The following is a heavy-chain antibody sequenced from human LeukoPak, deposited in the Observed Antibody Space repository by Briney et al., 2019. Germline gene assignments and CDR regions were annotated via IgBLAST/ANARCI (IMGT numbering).Heavy chain of an antibody. CDR1: GGSISSSSYY. CDR3: ARDGNDSSGYYYNRWFDP. V-gene: IGHV4-39*07. J-gene: IGHJ5*02. Sequence: PSETLSLTCTVSGGSISSSSYYWGWIRQPPGKGLEWIGSIYYSGSTYYNPSLKSRVTISVDTSKNLFSLKLSSVTAADTAVYYCARDGNDSSGYYYNRWFDPWGQGTLVTVSS. CDR2: IYYSGST. D-gene: IGHD3-22*01.